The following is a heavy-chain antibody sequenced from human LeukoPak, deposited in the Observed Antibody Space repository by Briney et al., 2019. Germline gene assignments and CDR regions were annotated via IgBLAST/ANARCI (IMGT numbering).Heavy chain of an antibody. CDR3: ARRRDSGSLQHFDY. CDR1: GFTFSDYY. CDR2: ISSSGGDR. J-gene: IGHJ4*02. D-gene: IGHD1-26*01. Sequence: GGSLRLSCAASGFTFSDYYMGWVRQAPGKGLEWISYISSSGGDRFYADSVQGRFTISRDNAWNSLYLQMNSLRAEDTAVYYCARRRDSGSLQHFDYWGQGTLVTVSS. V-gene: IGHV3-11*01.